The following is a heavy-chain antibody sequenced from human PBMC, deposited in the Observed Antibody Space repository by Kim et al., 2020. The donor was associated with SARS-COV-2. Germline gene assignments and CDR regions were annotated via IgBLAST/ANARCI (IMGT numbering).Heavy chain of an antibody. J-gene: IGHJ4*02. CDR2: IDCVNGNK. CDR3: LGGQYFDY. CDR1: GDAFSSDS. Sequence: ASVKVSCKTSGDAFSSDSIHWVRQAPGQRLEWMGGIDCVNGNKNYAQKFQGRVTFTSDTSASTAYMELSSLRSEDTAVYYCLGGQYFDYWGEG. V-gene: IGHV1-3*01. D-gene: IGHD3-16*01.